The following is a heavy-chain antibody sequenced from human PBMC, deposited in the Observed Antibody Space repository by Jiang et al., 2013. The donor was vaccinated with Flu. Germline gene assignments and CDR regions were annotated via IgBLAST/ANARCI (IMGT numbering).Heavy chain of an antibody. CDR1: GGSISSSSYY. Sequence: PGLVKPSETLSLTCTVSGGSISSSSYYWGWIRQPPGKGLEWIGNIYYSGSTYYNPSLKSRVTISVDTSKNQFSLNLSSVTAADTAVYYCAIFRRVGAPKYYFDYWGQGTLVTVSS. CDR3: AIFRRVGAPKYYFDY. D-gene: IGHD1-26*01. J-gene: IGHJ4*02. CDR2: IYYSGST. V-gene: IGHV4-39*01.